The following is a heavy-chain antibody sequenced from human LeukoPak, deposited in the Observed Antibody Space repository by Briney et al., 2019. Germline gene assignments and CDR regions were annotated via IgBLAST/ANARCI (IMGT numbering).Heavy chain of an antibody. CDR2: IIPIFGTA. D-gene: IGHD3-10*01. V-gene: IGHV1-69*05. CDR1: GGTFSSYA. Sequence: ASVKVSCKASGGTFSSYAISWVQQAPGQGLEWMGGIIPIFGTANYAQKFQGRVTITTDESTSTAYMELSSLRSEDTAVYYCATNYYGSGSYYSGDYWGQGTLVTVSS. J-gene: IGHJ4*02. CDR3: ATNYYGSGSYYSGDY.